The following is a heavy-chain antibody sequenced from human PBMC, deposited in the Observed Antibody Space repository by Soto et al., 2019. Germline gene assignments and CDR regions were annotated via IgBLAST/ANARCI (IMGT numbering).Heavy chain of an antibody. CDR2: IYHSGST. D-gene: IGHD3-3*02. Sequence: LSLTFAVSGGSISRGGFSRGWVREPPGKGLEWIGYIYHSGSTYYNPSLKSRVTISVDTSKNQFSLKLSSVTAADTAVYYCARLGAFYQSLDPWGPGTLVTVSS. CDR3: ARLGAFYQSLDP. V-gene: IGHV4-30-2*01. CDR1: GGSISRGGFS. J-gene: IGHJ5*02.